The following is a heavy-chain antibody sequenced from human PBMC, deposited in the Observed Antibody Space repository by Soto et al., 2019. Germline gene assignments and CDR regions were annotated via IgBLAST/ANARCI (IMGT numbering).Heavy chain of an antibody. J-gene: IGHJ6*02. Sequence: QVQLQQWGAGLLKPSETLSLTCAVYGGSFSGYYWSWIRQPPGKGLGWIGEINHSGSTNYNPSLKSRVTISVDTSKNQFSLKLSSVTAADTAVYYCARGRADIVVVPAAMSGHYYYGMDVWGQGTTVTVSS. D-gene: IGHD2-2*01. CDR1: GGSFSGYY. CDR2: INHSGST. CDR3: ARGRADIVVVPAAMSGHYYYGMDV. V-gene: IGHV4-34*01.